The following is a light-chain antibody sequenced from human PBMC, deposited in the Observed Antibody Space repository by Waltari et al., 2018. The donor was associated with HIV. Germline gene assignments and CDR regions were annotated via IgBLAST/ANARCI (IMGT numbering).Light chain of an antibody. CDR1: SNDVGGYNH. Sequence: QSALTQPASVTGSPGQSITISCTGPSNDVGGYNHVAWYQQHPGKAPKLRIYDVTNRPSGVSSRFSGSKSGNTASLAISGLRAEDEADYYCTSYRYSSKSYVFGTGTTVTVL. J-gene: IGLJ1*01. CDR3: TSYRYSSKSYV. V-gene: IGLV2-14*03. CDR2: DVT.